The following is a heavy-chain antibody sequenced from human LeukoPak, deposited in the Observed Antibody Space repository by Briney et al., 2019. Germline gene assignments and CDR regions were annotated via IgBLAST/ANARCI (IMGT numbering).Heavy chain of an antibody. V-gene: IGHV3-7*01. J-gene: IGHJ3*02. Sequence: PGGSLRLSCAASGFTFSSYWMSWVRQAPGKGLEWVANIKQDGSEKYYVDSVKGRFTISRDNAKNSLYLQMNSLRAEDTAVYYCASDHSSGWYDDAFDIWGQGTMVTVSS. CDR2: IKQDGSEK. CDR3: ASDHSSGWYDDAFDI. D-gene: IGHD6-19*01. CDR1: GFTFSSYW.